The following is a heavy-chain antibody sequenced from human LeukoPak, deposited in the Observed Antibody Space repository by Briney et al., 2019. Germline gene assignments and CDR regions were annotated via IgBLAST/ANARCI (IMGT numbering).Heavy chain of an antibody. CDR2: ISYDGSNK. Sequence: GGSLRLSCAAPGSTFSSYSMNWVRQAPGKGLEWVAVISYDGSNKYYADSVKGRFTISRDNSKNTLYLQMNSLRAEDTAVYYCARASGYSSSGRAGYWGQGTLVTVSS. CDR3: ARASGYSSSGRAGY. V-gene: IGHV3-30*03. CDR1: GSTFSSYS. J-gene: IGHJ4*02. D-gene: IGHD6-13*01.